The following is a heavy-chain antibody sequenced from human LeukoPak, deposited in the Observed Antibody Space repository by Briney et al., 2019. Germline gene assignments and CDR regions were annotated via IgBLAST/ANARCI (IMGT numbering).Heavy chain of an antibody. CDR3: ARGLTGYCSSTSCYPMDV. D-gene: IGHD2-2*01. V-gene: IGHV3-30*04. Sequence: GALRLSCAASGFTFSSYAMHWVRQAPGKGLEWVAVISYDGSNKYYADSVKGRFTISRDNSKNTLYLQMNSLRAEDTAVYYCARGLTGYCSSTSCYPMDVWGKGTTVTVSS. CDR2: ISYDGSNK. CDR1: GFTFSSYA. J-gene: IGHJ6*04.